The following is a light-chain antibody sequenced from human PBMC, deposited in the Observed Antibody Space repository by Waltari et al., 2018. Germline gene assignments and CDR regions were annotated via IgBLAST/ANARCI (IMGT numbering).Light chain of an antibody. CDR2: GAS. CDR3: KQYGSFT. J-gene: IGKJ4*01. V-gene: IGKV3-20*01. CDR1: QSVPHNY. Sequence: IVLTQSPGTLSLSPGERATLSCRASQSVPHNYLAWYQHKPGQAPRLLIYGASRRATGTPDRISGSGSGTDFTLTISRLESEDSAVYFCKQYGSFTFGGGTKVEIK.